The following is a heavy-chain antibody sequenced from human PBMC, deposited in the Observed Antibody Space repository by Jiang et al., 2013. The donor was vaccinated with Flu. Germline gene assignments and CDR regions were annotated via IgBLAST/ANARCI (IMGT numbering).Heavy chain of an antibody. Sequence: KPTQTLTLTCTFSGFSLSTSGMCVSWIRQPPGKALEWLARIDWDDDKYYSTSLKTRLTISKDTSKNQVVLTMTNMDPVDTATYYCAHDTGVRYGMDVWGQGTTVTVSS. CDR2: IDWDDDK. D-gene: IGHD4-23*01. J-gene: IGHJ6*02. CDR1: GFSLSTSGMC. CDR3: AHDTGVRYGMDV. V-gene: IGHV2-70*11.